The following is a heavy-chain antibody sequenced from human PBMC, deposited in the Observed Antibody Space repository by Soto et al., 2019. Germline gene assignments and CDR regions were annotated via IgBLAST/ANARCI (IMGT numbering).Heavy chain of an antibody. D-gene: IGHD1-26*01. V-gene: IGHV4-4*02. J-gene: IGHJ6*02. Sequence: QVQLQESGPGLVKPSGTLSLTCAVSGVSISSSNWWSWVRQPPGKGLEWIGEIYHSGSTNYNPSLQSRVTISVDKSKNQFSLKLSSVTAADTAVYYCARVSGSYYYGMDVWGQGTTGTVSS. CDR2: IYHSGST. CDR1: GVSISSSNW. CDR3: ARVSGSYYYGMDV.